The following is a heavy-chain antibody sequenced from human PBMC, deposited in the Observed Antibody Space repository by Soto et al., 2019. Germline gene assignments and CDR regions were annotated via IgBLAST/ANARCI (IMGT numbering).Heavy chain of an antibody. CDR1: GYTFTSYC. V-gene: IGHV1-18*01. J-gene: IGHJ6*03. Sequence: ASVKVSCKASGYTFTSYCISWVRQAPGQGLEWMGWISAYNGNTNYAQKLQGRVTMTTDTSTSTAYMELRSLRSDDTAVYYCARRSLEWLLEPYYYYYMVVWGKGTTVTVSS. D-gene: IGHD3-3*01. CDR2: ISAYNGNT. CDR3: ARRSLEWLLEPYYYYYMVV.